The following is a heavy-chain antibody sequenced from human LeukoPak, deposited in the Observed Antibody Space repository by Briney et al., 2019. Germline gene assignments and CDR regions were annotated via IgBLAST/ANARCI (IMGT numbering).Heavy chain of an antibody. CDR1: GYTFTGYY. Sequence: GASVKVSCKASGYTFTGYYMHWVRQAPGQGLEWMGMINPSGGAPRYAQKFQDRVTMTRDTSTSTVYMEVSSLRSEDTAVYYCARKVYASNDYYYEYYLDYWGQGTLVTVSS. V-gene: IGHV1-46*01. D-gene: IGHD3-22*01. CDR3: ARKVYASNDYYYEYYLDY. CDR2: INPSGGAP. J-gene: IGHJ4*02.